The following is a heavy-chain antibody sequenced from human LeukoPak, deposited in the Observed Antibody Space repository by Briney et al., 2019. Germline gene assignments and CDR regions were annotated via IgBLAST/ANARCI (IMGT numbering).Heavy chain of an antibody. Sequence: ASVKVSFKASGYSFTTYYIHWVRQAPGQGLEWMGVINPSGGSTSFAQKFQARPTMTRDTSTSTVYMELSGLRSEDTAVYYCAREIVVVPSAMGFDLWGQGTLVTVSS. D-gene: IGHD2-2*01. CDR3: AREIVVVPSAMGFDL. CDR1: GYSFTTYY. J-gene: IGHJ5*02. CDR2: INPSGGST. V-gene: IGHV1-46*01.